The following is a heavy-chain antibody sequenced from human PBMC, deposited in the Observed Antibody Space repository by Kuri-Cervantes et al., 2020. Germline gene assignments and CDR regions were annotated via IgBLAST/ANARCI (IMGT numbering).Heavy chain of an antibody. Sequence: SLKISCAASGFTFDDYGMSWVRQAPGKGLEWVSGISWNSGSIGYADSVKGRFTISRDNAKNSLYLQMNSLRAEDTALYYCAKDKHFGYYYGMDVWGQGTTVTGAS. D-gene: IGHD3-3*02. CDR3: AKDKHFGYYYGMDV. J-gene: IGHJ6*02. V-gene: IGHV3-9*01. CDR2: ISWNSGSI. CDR1: GFTFDDYG.